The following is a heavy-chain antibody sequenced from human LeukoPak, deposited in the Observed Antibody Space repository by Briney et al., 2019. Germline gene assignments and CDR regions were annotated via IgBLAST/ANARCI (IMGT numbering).Heavy chain of an antibody. D-gene: IGHD3-16*02. CDR2: IYYSGST. CDR3: ARTPTDIYVWGSYRYLVGAFDI. J-gene: IGHJ3*02. Sequence: PSQTLSLTCTVSGGSISSGGYYWSWIRQHPGKGLEWIGYIYYSGSTYYNPSLKSRVTISVDTSKNQFSLKLSSVTAADTAVYYCARTPTDIYVWGSYRYLVGAFDIWGQGTMVTVSS. V-gene: IGHV4-31*03. CDR1: GGSISSGGYY.